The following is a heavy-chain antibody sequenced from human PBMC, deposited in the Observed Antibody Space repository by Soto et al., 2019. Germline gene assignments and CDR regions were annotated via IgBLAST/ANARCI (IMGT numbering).Heavy chain of an antibody. D-gene: IGHD3-16*01. Sequence: QVHLQESGPGVVKPSGTLSLTCVVSGDSISSSNWWSWVRQHPGKGLEWIGEIYHGGSTNYNPSLKRRVTIPVDKSKNQFSLKLSSVTAADTAVYYCARNDDYVGWFDPWGRGTLVTVSS. CDR1: GDSISSSNW. V-gene: IGHV4-4*02. CDR2: IYHGGST. CDR3: ARNDDYVGWFDP. J-gene: IGHJ5*02.